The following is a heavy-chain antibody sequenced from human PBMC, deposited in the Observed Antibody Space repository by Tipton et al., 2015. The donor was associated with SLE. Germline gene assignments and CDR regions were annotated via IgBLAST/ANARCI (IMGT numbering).Heavy chain of an antibody. V-gene: IGHV4-34*01. CDR3: ARAGYFDAFDI. J-gene: IGHJ3*02. CDR2: INHSGST. Sequence: TLSLTCAVYGGSFSGYYWSWIRQPPGKGLEWIGEINHSGSTNYNPSLKSRVTIPVDTSKNQFSLKLSSVTAADTAVYYCARAGYFDAFDIWGQGTMVTVSS. CDR1: GGSFSGYY. D-gene: IGHD3-9*01.